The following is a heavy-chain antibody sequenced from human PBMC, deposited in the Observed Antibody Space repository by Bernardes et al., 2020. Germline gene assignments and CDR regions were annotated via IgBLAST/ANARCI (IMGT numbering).Heavy chain of an antibody. D-gene: IGHD2-2*01. CDR1: GGSFSGYY. J-gene: IGHJ4*02. CDR2: INHSGST. CDR3: ARGRDQLLLRPVGFFDY. Sequence: SETLSLTCAVYGGSFSGYYWSWIRQPPGKGLEWIGEINHSGSTNYNPSLKSRVTISVDTSKNQFSLKLSSVTAADTAVYYCARGRDQLLLRPVGFFDYWGQGTLVTVSS. V-gene: IGHV4-34*01.